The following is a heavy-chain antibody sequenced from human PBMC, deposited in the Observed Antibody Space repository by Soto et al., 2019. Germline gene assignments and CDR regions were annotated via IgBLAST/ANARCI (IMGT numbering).Heavy chain of an antibody. CDR2: IGTAGDT. D-gene: IGHD3-22*01. CDR3: ARSRPYDSSGYYYEGTRSPGKKYGMDV. Sequence: GGSLRLSCAASGFTFSSYDMHWVRQAPGKGLEWVSAIGTAGDTYYPGSVKGRLTISRENAKNSLYLQMNSLRAEDTAVYYCARSRPYDSSGYYYEGTRSPGKKYGMDVWGQGTTVTVSS. V-gene: IGHV3-13*01. CDR1: GFTFSSYD. J-gene: IGHJ6*02.